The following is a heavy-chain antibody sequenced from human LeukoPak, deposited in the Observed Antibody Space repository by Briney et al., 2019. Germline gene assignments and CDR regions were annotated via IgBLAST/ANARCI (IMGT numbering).Heavy chain of an antibody. CDR3: ARGPGAMYFDF. V-gene: IGHV4-59*01. D-gene: IGHD2-2*01. Sequence: SETLSLTCAVSGGSIISYYCSWLRQPPGKGLEWIGYIYYSGTTNYNPSLKSRVTISVDRSKNQFSLKLSSVTAADTAVYYCARGPGAMYFDFWGQGTLVTVSS. CDR2: IYYSGTT. CDR1: GGSIISYY. J-gene: IGHJ4*02.